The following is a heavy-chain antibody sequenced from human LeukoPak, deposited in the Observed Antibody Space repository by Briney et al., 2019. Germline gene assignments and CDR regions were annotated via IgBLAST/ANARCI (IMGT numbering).Heavy chain of an antibody. V-gene: IGHV3-21*01. CDR3: ARDKKLDYYDSSGTAY. CDR2: ISSSSSYI. Sequence: PGGSLRLSCAASGFTFSSYSMNWVRQAPGKGLEWVSSISSSSSYIYYADSVKDRFTISRDNAKNSLYLQMNSLRAEDTAVYYCARDKKLDYYDSSGTAYWGQGTLVTVSS. CDR1: GFTFSSYS. D-gene: IGHD3-22*01. J-gene: IGHJ4*02.